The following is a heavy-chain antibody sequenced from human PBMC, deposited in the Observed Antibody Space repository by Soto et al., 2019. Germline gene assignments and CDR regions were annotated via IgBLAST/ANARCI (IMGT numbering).Heavy chain of an antibody. J-gene: IGHJ6*02. D-gene: IGHD2-2*02. Sequence: LRLSCVGSGFTFSTYSINWVRQAPGKGLEWVSSISSRSDIYYADSVKGRFTISRDNAKNSVSLQMNSLRAEDTAVYYCAREYTAWPLAYGLDVWGQGTTVTVSS. CDR2: ISSRSDI. CDR1: GFTFSTYS. V-gene: IGHV3-21*01. CDR3: AREYTAWPLAYGLDV.